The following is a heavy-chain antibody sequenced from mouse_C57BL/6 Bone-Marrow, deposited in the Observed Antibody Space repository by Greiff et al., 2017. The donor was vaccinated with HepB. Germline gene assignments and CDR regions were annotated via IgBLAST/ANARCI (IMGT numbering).Heavy chain of an antibody. CDR2: FYPGGGST. CDR1: GYTFTEYT. J-gene: IGHJ3*01. Sequence: VKLQQSGAELVKPGASVKLSCKASGYTFTEYTIHWVKQRPGQGLEWIGWFYPGGGSTKYNEKFKDKATLTADKSSSTAYMELSRLTSEDSAVYVCARHEGGLRAWFAYWGQGTLVTVSA. CDR3: ARHEGGLRAWFAY. V-gene: IGHV1-62-2*01. D-gene: IGHD2-4*01.